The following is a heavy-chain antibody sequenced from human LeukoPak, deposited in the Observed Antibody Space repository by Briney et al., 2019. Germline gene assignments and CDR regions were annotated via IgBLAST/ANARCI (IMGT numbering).Heavy chain of an antibody. V-gene: IGHV3-23*01. J-gene: IGHJ4*02. CDR1: GFTFSSYT. CDR3: AKDEIDY. CDR2: ISGSGGST. Sequence: QPGGSLRLSCIASGFTFSSYTMSWVRQAPGKGLEWVSTISGSGGSTYYADSVKGRFTISRDNSKKMLYLQMNSLRAEDTAVYYCAKDEIDYWGQGTLVTVSS.